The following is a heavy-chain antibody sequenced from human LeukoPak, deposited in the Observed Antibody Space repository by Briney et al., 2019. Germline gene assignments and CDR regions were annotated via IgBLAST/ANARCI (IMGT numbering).Heavy chain of an antibody. CDR3: ASYSYYYDSSGYFDY. CDR1: GGSFSGYY. Sequence: SETLSLTCAVYGGSFSGYYWSWIRQPPGKGLEWIGYIYYSGSTNYNPSLKSRVTISVDTSKNQFSLKLSSVTAADTAVYYCASYSYYYDSSGYFDYWGQGTLVTVSS. V-gene: IGHV4-59*01. D-gene: IGHD3-22*01. CDR2: IYYSGST. J-gene: IGHJ4*02.